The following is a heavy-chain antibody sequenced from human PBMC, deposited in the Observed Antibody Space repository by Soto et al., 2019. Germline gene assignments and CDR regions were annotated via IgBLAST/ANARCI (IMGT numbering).Heavy chain of an antibody. CDR2: ISSSGSTI. Sequence: ESGGGLVKPGGSLRLSCAASGFTFSDYYMSWIRQAPGKGLEWVSYISSSGSTIYYADSVKGRFTISRDNAKNSLYLQMNSLRAEDTAVYYCARDLIPPSSSWVDAFDIWGQGTMVTVSS. CDR1: GFTFSDYY. J-gene: IGHJ3*02. CDR3: ARDLIPPSSSWVDAFDI. D-gene: IGHD6-13*01. V-gene: IGHV3-11*01.